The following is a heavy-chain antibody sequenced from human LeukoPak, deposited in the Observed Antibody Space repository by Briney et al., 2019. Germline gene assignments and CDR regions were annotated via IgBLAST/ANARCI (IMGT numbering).Heavy chain of an antibody. V-gene: IGHV4-4*07. CDR1: GASIDSFY. D-gene: IGHD3-10*01. CDR3: AREAVDYGSGSHDY. CDR2: VHSSGST. Sequence: SETLSPTCTVSGASIDSFYWSWIRQPAGKGLEWIGRVHSSGSTNYIPSIKSRVTMSVDTSKNQFSLKLNSVTAADTAMYYYAREAVDYGSGSHDYWGQGTLVTVSS. J-gene: IGHJ4*02.